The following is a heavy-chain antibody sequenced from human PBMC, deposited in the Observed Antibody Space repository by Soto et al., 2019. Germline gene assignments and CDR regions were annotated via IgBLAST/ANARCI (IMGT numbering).Heavy chain of an antibody. V-gene: IGHV3-7*03. D-gene: IGHD3-3*01. Sequence: EVQLVESGGGLVQPGGSLRLSCAASGFTFGSNWMSWVRQAPGKGLEWVANIKRDGSEKYYVDSVKGRFTISRDNAKNTLYLQMNSLRADDTAVYYCASLEWESTGYADYWGKGTLVTVSS. J-gene: IGHJ4*02. CDR1: GFTFGSNW. CDR2: IKRDGSEK. CDR3: ASLEWESTGYADY.